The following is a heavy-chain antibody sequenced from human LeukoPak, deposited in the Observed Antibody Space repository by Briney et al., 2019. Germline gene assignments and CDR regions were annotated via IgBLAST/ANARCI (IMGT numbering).Heavy chain of an antibody. Sequence: SETLFLTCAVYGGSFSGYYWSWIRQPPGKGLEWIGEINHSGSTNYNPSLKSRVTISVDTSKNQFSLKLSSVTAADTAVYYCARGQKTYYYDSSGYYWTYWGQGTLVTVSS. CDR3: ARGQKTYYYDSSGYYWTY. V-gene: IGHV4-34*01. D-gene: IGHD3-22*01. J-gene: IGHJ4*02. CDR2: INHSGST. CDR1: GGSFSGYY.